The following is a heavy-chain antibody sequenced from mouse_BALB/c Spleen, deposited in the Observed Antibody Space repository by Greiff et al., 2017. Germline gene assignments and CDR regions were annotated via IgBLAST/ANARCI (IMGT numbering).Heavy chain of an antibody. Sequence: EVKLMESGGDLVKPGGSLKLSCAASGFTFSSSGMSWVRQTPDKRLEWVATISSGGSYTYYPASVKGRVPISRDNAKNTLYLQMSRLKSEDTAMSDCARGSTMSDFDVWGAGTTVTVAS. J-gene: IGHJ1*01. CDR2: ISSGGSYT. V-gene: IGHV5-6*01. CDR3: ARGSTMSDFDV. CDR1: GFTFSSSG. D-gene: IGHD2-4*01.